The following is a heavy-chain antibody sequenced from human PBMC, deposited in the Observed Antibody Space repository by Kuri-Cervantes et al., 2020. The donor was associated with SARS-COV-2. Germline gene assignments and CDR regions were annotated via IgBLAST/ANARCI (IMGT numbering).Heavy chain of an antibody. Sequence: GGSLRLSCAASGFTFSSYAMHWVRQAPGKGLEWVAVMSYDGNHKYYADSVKGRFTISRDNSKNTLYLQMNSLRTEDTAVYYCARDLKVQYSSSWCLYGMDVWGQGTTVTVSS. J-gene: IGHJ6*02. V-gene: IGHV3-30-3*01. D-gene: IGHD6-13*01. CDR2: MSYDGNHK. CDR3: ARDLKVQYSSSWCLYGMDV. CDR1: GFTFSSYA.